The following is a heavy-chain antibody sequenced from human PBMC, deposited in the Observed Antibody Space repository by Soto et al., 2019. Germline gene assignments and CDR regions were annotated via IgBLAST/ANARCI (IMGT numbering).Heavy chain of an antibody. J-gene: IGHJ6*02. CDR1: GYSISSGYY. Sequence: SETLSLTCAVSGYSISSGYYWGWIRQPPGKGLEWIGSSYHSGSTYYNPSLKSRVTISVDTSKNQFSLKLSSVTAADTAVYYCARVGGYTGWNYYYYYYGMEVLGQGTPVTVS. CDR2: SYHSGST. V-gene: IGHV4-38-2*01. CDR3: ARVGGYTGWNYYYYYYGMEV. D-gene: IGHD1-7*01.